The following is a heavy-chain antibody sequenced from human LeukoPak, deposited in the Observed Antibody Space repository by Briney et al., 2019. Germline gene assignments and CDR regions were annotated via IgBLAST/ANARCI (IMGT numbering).Heavy chain of an antibody. J-gene: IGHJ4*02. CDR1: GFTFSTYA. CDR2: ISGSGGAT. D-gene: IGHD5-12*01. CDR3: ARYNSGYDS. Sequence: GGSLRLSCAASGFTFSTYAMGWVRQAPGKGLEWVPAISGSGGATSYADSVKGRITISRDNSKNTLDLQINSLRAEDTALYYCARYNSGYDSWGQGTLVTVSS. V-gene: IGHV3-23*01.